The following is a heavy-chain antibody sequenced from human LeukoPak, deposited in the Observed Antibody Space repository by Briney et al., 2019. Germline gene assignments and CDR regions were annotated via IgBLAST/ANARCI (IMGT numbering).Heavy chain of an antibody. CDR3: ARAEVEMATIFFDY. Sequence: ASVRVSCKTSGYTFSTYDINWLRQAAGQGLEWMGWMNPNSANTGFAQKFQGRAAITRDTSTATAYLELSGLTSEDTAVYYCARAEVEMATIFFDYWGQGTLVTVSS. CDR1: GYTFSTYD. CDR2: MNPNSANT. D-gene: IGHD5-24*01. V-gene: IGHV1-8*02. J-gene: IGHJ4*02.